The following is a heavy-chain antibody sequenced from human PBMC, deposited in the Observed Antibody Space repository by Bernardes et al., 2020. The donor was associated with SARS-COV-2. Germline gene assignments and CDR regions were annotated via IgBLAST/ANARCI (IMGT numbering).Heavy chain of an antibody. V-gene: IGHV3-43*01. CDR3: GGAAVTRIYYYYGMDV. D-gene: IGHD2-15*01. CDR2: ISWDGGST. Sequence: GGSLRLSCAASGFTFDDYTMHWVRQAPGKGLEWVSLISWDGGSTYYADSVKGRFTISRDNSKNSLYLQMNSLRTEDTALYYCGGAAVTRIYYYYGMDVWGQGTTVTVSS. CDR1: GFTFDDYT. J-gene: IGHJ6*02.